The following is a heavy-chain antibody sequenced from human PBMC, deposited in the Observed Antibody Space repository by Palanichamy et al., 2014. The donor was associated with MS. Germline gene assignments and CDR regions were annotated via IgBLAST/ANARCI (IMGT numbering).Heavy chain of an antibody. CDR3: ARRGGLGYCSSTSCPPDY. CDR1: SFTSYW. V-gene: IGHV5-51*01. D-gene: IGHD2-2*01. Sequence: SFTSYWIGWVRQMPGKGLEWMGIIYPGDSDTRYSPSFQGQVTISADKSISTAYLQWSSLKAPDTAMYYCARRGGLGYCSSTSCPPDYWGQGTLVTVSS. CDR2: IYPGDSDT. J-gene: IGHJ4*02.